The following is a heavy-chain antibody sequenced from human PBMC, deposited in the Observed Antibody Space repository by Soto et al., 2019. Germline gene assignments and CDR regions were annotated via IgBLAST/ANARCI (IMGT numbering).Heavy chain of an antibody. J-gene: IGHJ4*02. CDR2: ISAYNGNT. CDR1: GYTFINFG. D-gene: IGHD2-15*01. Sequence: GASVKVSCKASGYTFINFGISWVRQAPGQGLEWMGWISAYNGNTNSAQKLQGRVTMTTDTSTSTAYMELRSLRSDDTAVYYCARDSFLGYCSGVTCPGDFDCWGQGTLVTVSS. CDR3: ARDSFLGYCSGVTCPGDFDC. V-gene: IGHV1-18*01.